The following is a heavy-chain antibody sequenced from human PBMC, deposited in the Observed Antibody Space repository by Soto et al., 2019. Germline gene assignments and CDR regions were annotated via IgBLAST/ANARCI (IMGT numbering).Heavy chain of an antibody. CDR1: GGSISSGDYY. CDR2: IYYSGST. Sequence: SETLSLTCTVSGGSISSGDYYWSWIRQPPGKGLEWIGYIYYSGSTYYNPSLKSRVTISVDTSKNQFSLKLSSVTAADTAVYYCARALFGVDPSGFYYFDYWGQGTLVTVSS. D-gene: IGHD3-3*01. CDR3: ARALFGVDPSGFYYFDY. V-gene: IGHV4-30-4*01. J-gene: IGHJ4*02.